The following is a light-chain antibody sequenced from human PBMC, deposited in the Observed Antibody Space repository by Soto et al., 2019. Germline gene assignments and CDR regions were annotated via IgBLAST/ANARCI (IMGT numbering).Light chain of an antibody. CDR3: SLYTSSSTWV. CDR2: EVS. J-gene: IGLJ3*02. V-gene: IGLV2-14*01. CDR1: SSDVGGYNY. Sequence: QSALTQPASVSGSPGQSITISCSGTSSDVGGYNYVSWYQHHPGKAPKLMIYEVSNRPSGVSNRFSGSKSGNTASLTISGLQAEDEADYYCSLYTSSSTWVFGGGTKLTVL.